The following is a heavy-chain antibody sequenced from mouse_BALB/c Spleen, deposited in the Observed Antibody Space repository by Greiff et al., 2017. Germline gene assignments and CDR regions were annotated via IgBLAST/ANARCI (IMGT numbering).Heavy chain of an antibody. CDR3: ARGSSPYYFDY. V-gene: IGHV1-54*01. J-gene: IGHJ2*01. CDR2: INPGSGGT. D-gene: IGHD1-1*01. Sequence: VQLQQSGAELVRPGTSVKVSCKASGYAFTNYLIEWVKQRPGQGLEWIGVINPGSGGTNYNEKFKGKATLTADKSSSTAYMQLSSLTSDDSAVYFCARGSSPYYFDYWGQGTTLTVSS. CDR1: GYAFTNYL.